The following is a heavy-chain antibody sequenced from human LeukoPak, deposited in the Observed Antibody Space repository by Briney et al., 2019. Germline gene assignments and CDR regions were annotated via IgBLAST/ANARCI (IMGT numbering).Heavy chain of an antibody. J-gene: IGHJ6*03. CDR3: ARDFRAYYDFWSGPSDITPSMDV. Sequence: GGSLRLSCAASGFTFSSYSMNWVRQAPGKGLEWVSSISSSSSYIYYADSVKGRFTISRDNAKNSLYLQMNSLRAEDTAVYYCARDFRAYYDFWSGPSDITPSMDVWGKGTTVTVSS. CDR2: ISSSSSYI. CDR1: GFTFSSYS. D-gene: IGHD3-3*01. V-gene: IGHV3-21*01.